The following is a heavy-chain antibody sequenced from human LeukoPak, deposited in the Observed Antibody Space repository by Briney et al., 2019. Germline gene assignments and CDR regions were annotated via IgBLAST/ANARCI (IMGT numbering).Heavy chain of an antibody. D-gene: IGHD4-11*01. V-gene: IGHV4-34*01. CDR1: GGSFSGYY. CDR2: INHSGST. CDR3: ARGQRASKSFDY. J-gene: IGHJ4*02. Sequence: SETLSLTCAVYGGSFSGYYWSWIRQPPGKGLERIGEINHSGSTNYNPSLKSRVTISVDTSKNQFSLKLSSVTAADTAVYYCARGQRASKSFDYWGQGTLVTVSS.